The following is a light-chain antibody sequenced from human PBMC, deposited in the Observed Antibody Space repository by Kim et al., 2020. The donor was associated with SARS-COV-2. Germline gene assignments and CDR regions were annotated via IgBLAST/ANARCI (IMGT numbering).Light chain of an antibody. CDR2: QDS. V-gene: IGLV3-1*01. CDR3: QAWDSSVV. J-gene: IGLJ2*01. Sequence: SYELTQPPSVSVSPGQTASITCSGDKLGDKYACWYQQKPGQSPVLVIYQDSKRPSGIPERFSGHNSGNPATLTISGTQAMDEADYYCQAWDSSVVFGGGT. CDR1: KLGDKY.